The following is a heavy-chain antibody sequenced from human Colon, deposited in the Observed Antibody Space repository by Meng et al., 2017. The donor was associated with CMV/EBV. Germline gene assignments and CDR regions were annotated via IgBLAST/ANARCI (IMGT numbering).Heavy chain of an antibody. D-gene: IGHD4/OR15-4a*01. Sequence: QVHLQASGPGRVKPSEPLSLPCTVSGDSISNYYWSWIRQSPGKGLEWIGYIYSSGSTNYNPSLKSRVTISIDTSKNQFSLKLTSVTAADTAVYYCAKGRARNDYWFDPWGQGTVVTVSS. CDR1: GDSISNYY. V-gene: IGHV4-59*01. CDR3: AKGRARNDYWFDP. CDR2: IYSSGST. J-gene: IGHJ5*02.